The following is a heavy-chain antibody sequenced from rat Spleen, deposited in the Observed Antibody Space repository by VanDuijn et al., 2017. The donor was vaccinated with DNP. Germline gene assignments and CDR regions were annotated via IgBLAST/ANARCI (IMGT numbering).Heavy chain of an antibody. D-gene: IGHD1-10*01. Sequence: QVQLKESGPGLVQPSQTLSLTCTVSGFSLTTYHVSWVRQPPGTGLEWMGVIWGDGSTDYNSAVNSRLSISRDTSKSQVFLGMNSLQAEDTAIYFCAREREPNNNPYYFDYWGQGVMVTVSS. J-gene: IGHJ2*01. CDR2: IWGDGST. CDR1: GFSLTTYH. CDR3: AREREPNNNPYYFDY. V-gene: IGHV2-43*01.